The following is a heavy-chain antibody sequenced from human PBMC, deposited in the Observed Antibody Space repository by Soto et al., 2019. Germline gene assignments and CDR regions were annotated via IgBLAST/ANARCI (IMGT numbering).Heavy chain of an antibody. Sequence: GGSLRLSCAASGFTFSSYWMSWVRQAPGKGLEWVANIKQDGSEKYYVDSVKGRFTISRDNAKNSLYLQMNSLRAEDTAVYYCARDGDFWSGYSAFDIWGQGTMVTVSS. J-gene: IGHJ3*02. V-gene: IGHV3-7*05. CDR1: GFTFSSYW. CDR2: IKQDGSEK. D-gene: IGHD3-3*01. CDR3: ARDGDFWSGYSAFDI.